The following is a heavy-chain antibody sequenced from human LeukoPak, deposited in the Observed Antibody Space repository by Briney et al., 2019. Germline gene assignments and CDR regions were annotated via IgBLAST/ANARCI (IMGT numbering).Heavy chain of an antibody. J-gene: IGHJ4*02. CDR2: IWPDGSIQ. D-gene: IGHD2-8*02. CDR3: ARHNNDWGWDY. V-gene: IGHV3-33*01. Sequence: GWSLRLSCAASGFMFSIYGMHWVRQAPGKGLEWVAVIWPDGSIQYYADSMKGRFTISRDNSKNTLYLQLNGLRADDSAVYYCARHNNDWGWDYWGQGAQVTVSS. CDR1: GFMFSIYG.